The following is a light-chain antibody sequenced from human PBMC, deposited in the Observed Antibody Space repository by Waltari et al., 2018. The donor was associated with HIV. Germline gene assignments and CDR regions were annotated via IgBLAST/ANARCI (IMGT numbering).Light chain of an antibody. J-gene: IGKJ3*01. Sequence: DSQLTQYPSFLSASSGDRVTITCRASQGISSYLAWYQQKPEKTPKHLIYTASILQSGVPSRFSGSGSGTEFTLTISSLQPEDFATYYCQRLNSYRFTFGPGTKVDIK. V-gene: IGKV1-9*01. CDR3: QRLNSYRFT. CDR2: TAS. CDR1: QGISSY.